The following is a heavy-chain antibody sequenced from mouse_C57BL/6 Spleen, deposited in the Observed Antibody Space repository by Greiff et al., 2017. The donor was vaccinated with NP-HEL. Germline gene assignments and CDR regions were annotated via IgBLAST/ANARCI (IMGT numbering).Heavy chain of an antibody. D-gene: IGHD3-2*02. V-gene: IGHV14-1*01. CDR3: TGSGQYYYAMDY. CDR1: GFNIKDYY. Sequence: VQLQQSGAELVRPGASVKLSCTASGFNIKDYYMHWVKQRPEQGLEWIGRIDPEDGDTEYAPKFQGKATMTADTSSNTAYLQLSSLTSEDTAVYYCTGSGQYYYAMDYWGQGTSVTVSS. J-gene: IGHJ4*01. CDR2: IDPEDGDT.